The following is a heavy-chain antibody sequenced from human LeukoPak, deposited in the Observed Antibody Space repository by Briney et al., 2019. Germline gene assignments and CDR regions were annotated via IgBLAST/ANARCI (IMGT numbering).Heavy chain of an antibody. CDR3: ARTYYYGSGSYLGAFDI. V-gene: IGHV3-20*01. CDR1: GFTFSSYG. J-gene: IGHJ3*02. D-gene: IGHD3-10*01. CDR2: INWNGGST. Sequence: GGSLRLSCAASGFTFSSYGMSWVRQAPGKGLEWVSGINWNGGSTGYADSVKGRFTISRDNAKNSLYLQMNSLRAEDTALYHCARTYYYGSGSYLGAFDIWGQGTMVTVSS.